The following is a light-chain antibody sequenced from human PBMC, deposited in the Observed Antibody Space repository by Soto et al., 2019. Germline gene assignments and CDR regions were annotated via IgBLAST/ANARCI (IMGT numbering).Light chain of an antibody. CDR2: ATS. J-gene: IGKJ2*01. CDR1: QSVDRNY. V-gene: IGKV3-20*01. Sequence: EVVLTQSPGPLSLSPGERATLSCRASQSVDRNYLSWFQHKRGQPPRVLVFATSSRAAGTPVRFSGRGSGTNFTLTITRVEPEDFGVYYCQQYGGAPPSYTFGLGTKLE. CDR3: QQYGGAPPSYT.